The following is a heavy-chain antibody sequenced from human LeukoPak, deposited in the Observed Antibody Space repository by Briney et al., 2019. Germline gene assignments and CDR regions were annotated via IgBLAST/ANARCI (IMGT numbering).Heavy chain of an antibody. CDR1: GFTFGSYS. CDR2: ISSSSSYI. V-gene: IGHV3-21*01. J-gene: IGHJ4*02. Sequence: GGSLRLSCAASGFTFGSYSMNWVRQAPGKGLEWVSSISSSSSYIYYADSVKGRFTISRNNAKNSLYLQMNSLRAEDTAVYYCARYGGSYYFDNWGQGTLVTVSS. D-gene: IGHD1-26*01. CDR3: ARYGGSYYFDN.